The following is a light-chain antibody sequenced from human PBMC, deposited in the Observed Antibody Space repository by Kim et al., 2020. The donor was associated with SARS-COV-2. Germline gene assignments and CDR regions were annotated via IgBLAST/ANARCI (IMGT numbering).Light chain of an antibody. J-gene: IGKJ1*01. CDR2: GAS. CDR1: QSVSSN. CDR3: QQYNNWPPWT. Sequence: SPGERAPLPSRASQSVSSNVAWYQQKPGQAPRLLIYGASTRATGIPARFSGSGSGTEFTLTISSLQSEDFAVYYCQQYNNWPPWTFGQGTKVDIK. V-gene: IGKV3-15*01.